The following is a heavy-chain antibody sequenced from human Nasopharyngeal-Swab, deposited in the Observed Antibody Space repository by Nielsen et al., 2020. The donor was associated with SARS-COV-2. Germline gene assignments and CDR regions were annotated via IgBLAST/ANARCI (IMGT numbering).Heavy chain of an antibody. CDR3: ARPFRKGAFDI. V-gene: IGHV3-21*01. Sequence: WIRQPPGKGLEWVSSISSSSSYIYYADSVEGRFTISRDNAKNSLYLQMNSLRAEDTAVYYCARPFRKGAFDIWGQGTMVTVSS. J-gene: IGHJ3*02. CDR2: ISSSSSYI.